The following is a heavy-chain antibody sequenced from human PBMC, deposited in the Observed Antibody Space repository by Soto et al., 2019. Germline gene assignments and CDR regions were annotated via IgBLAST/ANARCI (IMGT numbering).Heavy chain of an antibody. CDR3: AKDYDYIWGSYRPPDFDY. J-gene: IGHJ4*02. CDR1: GFPFSSYG. V-gene: IGHV3-30*18. D-gene: IGHD3-16*02. CDR2: ISYDGSNK. Sequence: PGGSLRLSCAASGFPFSSYGMHWVRQAPGKGLEWVAVISYDGSNKYYADSVKGRFTISRDNSKNTLYLQMNSLRAEDTAVYYCAKDYDYIWGSYRPPDFDYWGQGTLVTVSS.